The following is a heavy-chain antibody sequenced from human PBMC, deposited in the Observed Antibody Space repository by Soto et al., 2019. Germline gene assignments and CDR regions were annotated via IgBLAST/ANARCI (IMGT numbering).Heavy chain of an antibody. CDR2: IYTSGST. Sequence: PSETLSLTXTVSGGSISSYYWSWIRQPAGKGLEWIGRIYTSGSTNYNPSLKSRVTMSVDTSKNQFSLKLSSVTAADTAVYYCASLAVAGYLPIDDAFDIWGQGTMVTVSS. J-gene: IGHJ3*02. V-gene: IGHV4-4*07. CDR1: GGSISSYY. CDR3: ASLAVAGYLPIDDAFDI. D-gene: IGHD6-19*01.